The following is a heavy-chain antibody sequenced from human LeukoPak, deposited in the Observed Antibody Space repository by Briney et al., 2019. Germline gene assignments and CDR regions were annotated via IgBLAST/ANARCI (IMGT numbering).Heavy chain of an antibody. J-gene: IGHJ3*02. V-gene: IGHV3-23*01. CDR1: GFTFSSYA. CDR2: ISGSGGST. D-gene: IGHD5-24*01. CDR3: AKLSDRRDGYNVDAFDI. Sequence: PGGSLRLSCAASGFTFSSYAMSWVRQAPGKGLEWVSAISGSGGSTYYADSVKGRFTISRDNSKNTLYLQMNSLRAEDTAVYYCAKLSDRRDGYNVDAFDIWGQGTMVTVSS.